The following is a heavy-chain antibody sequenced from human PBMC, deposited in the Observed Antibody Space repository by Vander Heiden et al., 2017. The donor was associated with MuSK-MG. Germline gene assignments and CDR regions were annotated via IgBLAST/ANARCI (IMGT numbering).Heavy chain of an antibody. J-gene: IGHJ6*03. CDR1: GGTFSSYA. D-gene: IGHD5-12*01. V-gene: IGHV1-69*01. CDR3: ARVRDIVAPYSGDYYYYYYMDV. Sequence: QVQLVQSGAEVKKPGSSVKVSCKASGGTFSSYAISWVRQAPGQGLEWMGGIIPIFGTANYAQKFQGRVTITADESTSTAYMELSSLRSEDTAVYYCARVRDIVAPYSGDYYYYYYMDVWGKGTTVTVSS. CDR2: IIPIFGTA.